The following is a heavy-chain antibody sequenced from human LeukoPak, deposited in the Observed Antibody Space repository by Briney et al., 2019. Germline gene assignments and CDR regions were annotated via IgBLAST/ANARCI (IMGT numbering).Heavy chain of an antibody. V-gene: IGHV1-18*01. CDR2: ISAYNGNT. CDR3: ATAPRGGDYEDY. D-gene: IGHD4-17*01. CDR1: GYTFTSYG. Sequence: ASVKVSCKASGYTFTSYGISLVRQAPGQGLEWMGWISAYNGNTNYAQKLQGRVTMTKDTSTSTAYMELRSLRSDDTAVYDCATAPRGGDYEDYWGQGTLVTVSS. J-gene: IGHJ4*02.